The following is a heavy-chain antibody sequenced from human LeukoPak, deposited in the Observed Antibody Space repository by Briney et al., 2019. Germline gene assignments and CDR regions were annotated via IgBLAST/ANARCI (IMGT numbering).Heavy chain of an antibody. D-gene: IGHD2-2*01. J-gene: IGHJ5*02. CDR2: INHSGST. CDR3: ARGDNIVVVPAASSGVGHWFDP. Sequence: SETLSLTCAVYGGSFSGYYWSWIRPPPGKGLEWIGEINHSGSTNYNPSLKSRVTISVDTSKNQFSLKLSSVTAADTAVYYCARGDNIVVVPAASSGVGHWFDPWGQGTLVTVSS. V-gene: IGHV4-34*01. CDR1: GGSFSGYY.